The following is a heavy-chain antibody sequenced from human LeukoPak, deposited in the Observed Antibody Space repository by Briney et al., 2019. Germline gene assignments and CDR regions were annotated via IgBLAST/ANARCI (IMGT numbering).Heavy chain of an antibody. CDR3: ARIGVSRAAAGRYTDAFDI. Sequence: GASVKVSCKASGYSFTGDYMHWVRQAAGQGLEGMGWINPNSGGTNYAQKFQGRVTMTRDTSISTAYMELSRLRSDDTAVYYCARIGVSRAAAGRYTDAFDIWGQGTVVTVSS. CDR1: GYSFTGDY. CDR2: INPNSGGT. D-gene: IGHD6-13*01. V-gene: IGHV1-2*02. J-gene: IGHJ3*02.